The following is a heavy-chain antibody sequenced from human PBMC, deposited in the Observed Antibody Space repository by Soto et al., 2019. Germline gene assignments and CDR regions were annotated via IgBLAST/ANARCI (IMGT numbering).Heavy chain of an antibody. CDR2: ISGSGGST. J-gene: IGHJ6*02. CDR3: AKGTRYYDFWSGYYPDV. Sequence: PGGSLRLSCAASGFTFSSYAMSWVRQAPGKGLEWVSAISGSGGSTYYADSVKGRFTISRDNSKNTLYLQMNSLRAEDTAVYYCAKGTRYYDFWSGYYPDVWGQGITVTVSS. CDR1: GFTFSSYA. V-gene: IGHV3-23*01. D-gene: IGHD3-3*01.